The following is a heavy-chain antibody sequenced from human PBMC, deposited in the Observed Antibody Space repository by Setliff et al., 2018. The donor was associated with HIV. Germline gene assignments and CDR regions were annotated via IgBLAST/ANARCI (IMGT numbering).Heavy chain of an antibody. J-gene: IGHJ3*02. D-gene: IGHD3-22*01. CDR2: IYYSGST. CDR3: ARHVDYFDSSGNDAFDI. CDR1: GGSISSSSYY. V-gene: IGHV4-39*01. Sequence: PSETLSLTCTVSGGSISSSSYYWGWIRQPPGKGLEWIGSIYYSGSTHYNPSLKSRVTISVDTSKNQFSLKLSSVTAADTAVYYCARHVDYFDSSGNDAFDIWGQGTMVT.